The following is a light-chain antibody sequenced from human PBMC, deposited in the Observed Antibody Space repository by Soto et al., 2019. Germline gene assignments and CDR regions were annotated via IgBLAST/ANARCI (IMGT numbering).Light chain of an antibody. CDR2: EVS. CDR3: SSYTSSSTPYYV. J-gene: IGLJ1*01. Sequence: QSALTQPASVSGSPGQSITISCTGTSSDIGAYDYVSWYQHHPNKAPKLLIYEVSNRPSGVSNRFSGSKSGNTASLTISGLQAEDEADYYCSSYTSSSTPYYVFGTGTKLTVL. CDR1: SSDIGAYDY. V-gene: IGLV2-14*01.